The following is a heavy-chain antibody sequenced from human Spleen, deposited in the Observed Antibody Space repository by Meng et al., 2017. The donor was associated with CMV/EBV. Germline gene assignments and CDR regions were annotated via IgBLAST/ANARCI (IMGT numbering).Heavy chain of an antibody. V-gene: IGHV5-51*01. CDR2: IYPGDSDT. CDR3: ARAAPLDYYYGMDA. CDR1: GYSFTTYW. Sequence: GESLKISCQGSGYSFTTYWIGWVRQMPGRGLEWMGIIYPGDSDTRYSPSFQGQVTISADKSITTAYLQWTSLQASDTAVYFCARAAPLDYYYGMDAWGQGTTVTVSS. J-gene: IGHJ6*02. D-gene: IGHD6-13*01.